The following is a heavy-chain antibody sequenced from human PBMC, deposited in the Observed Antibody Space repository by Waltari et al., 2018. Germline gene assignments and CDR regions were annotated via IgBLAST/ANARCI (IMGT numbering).Heavy chain of an antibody. CDR2: SSGSGST. V-gene: IGHV4-4*07. D-gene: IGHD3-16*01. CDR1: GGSISTYY. CDR3: ARDGLGSRPFDY. J-gene: IGHJ4*02. Sequence: QVQLQESGPGLVKPSETLSLTCTVSGGSISTYYWSWMRQPAGKGLEWIGRSSGSGSTNDNPSLKSRVTMSVDTSKNQFSLKLNSVTAADTAVYYCARDGLGSRPFDYWGQGTLVTVSS.